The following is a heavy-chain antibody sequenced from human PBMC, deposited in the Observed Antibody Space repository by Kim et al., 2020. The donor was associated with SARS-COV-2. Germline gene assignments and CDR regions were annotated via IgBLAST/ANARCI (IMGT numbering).Heavy chain of an antibody. V-gene: IGHV3-23*01. Sequence: GGSLRLSCAASGFTFSSHAMSWVRQAPGKGLEWVSAISGSGGGTYYADSVKGRFTISRDNSKTTLYLQMNSLRAEDTAVYYCAKGYGGNRNYFDYWGQGTLVTVSS. CDR1: GFTFSSHA. J-gene: IGHJ4*02. D-gene: IGHD2-15*01. CDR3: AKGYGGNRNYFDY. CDR2: ISGSGGGT.